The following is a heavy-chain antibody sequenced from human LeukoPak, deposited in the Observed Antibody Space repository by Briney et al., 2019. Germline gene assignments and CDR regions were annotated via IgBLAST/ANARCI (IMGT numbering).Heavy chain of an antibody. CDR1: GFTFSNYA. V-gene: IGHV3-30*04. J-gene: IGHJ4*02. CDR2: ISYDGSNK. CDR3: STGKTYDSSAYYTRF. Sequence: GGSLRLSCAASGFTFSNYAMHWVRQAPGKGLEWVAVISYDGSNKYYADSVKGRFTISRDDSKNTLSLQMNSLKTEDTAVYYCSTGKTYDSSAYYTRFWGQGTLATVSS. D-gene: IGHD3-22*01.